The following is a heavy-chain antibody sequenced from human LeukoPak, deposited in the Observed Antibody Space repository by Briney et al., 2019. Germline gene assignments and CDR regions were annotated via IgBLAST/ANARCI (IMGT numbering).Heavy chain of an antibody. Sequence: SETLSLTCTVSGGSISSYHWNWIRQPPGKGLEWIGYTYYSGSTNYNPSLKSRVTILVDPSTIHYSLLLTSVTAADTAVYYCARIREDAFDIWGQGRMVTVSS. CDR1: GGSISSYH. CDR3: ARIREDAFDI. J-gene: IGHJ3*02. CDR2: TYYSGST. V-gene: IGHV4-59*01. D-gene: IGHD3-10*01.